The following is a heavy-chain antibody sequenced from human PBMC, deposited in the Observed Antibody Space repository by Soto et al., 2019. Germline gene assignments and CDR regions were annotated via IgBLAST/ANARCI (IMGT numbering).Heavy chain of an antibody. J-gene: IGHJ4*02. V-gene: IGHV1-69*02. CDR2: IIPILGIA. CDR1: GGTFSSYT. D-gene: IGHD1-20*01. CDR3: ATRTNNKG. Sequence: QVQLVQSGAEVKKPGSSVKVSCKASGGTFSSYTISWVRQAPGQGIEWMGRIIPILGIANYAQKFQGRVTITADKSTSTAYMELSSLRSEDTAVYYCATRTNNKGWGQGTLVTVSS.